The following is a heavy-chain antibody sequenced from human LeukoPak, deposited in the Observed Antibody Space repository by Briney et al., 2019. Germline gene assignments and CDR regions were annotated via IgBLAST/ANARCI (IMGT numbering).Heavy chain of an antibody. CDR3: ARSQAGAGYVWGSYRPFDY. V-gene: IGHV1-8*02. CDR2: MNPNSGNT. D-gene: IGHD3-16*02. J-gene: IGHJ4*02. CDR1: GYTFTGYY. Sequence: ASVKVSCKASGYTFTGYYMHWVRQATGQGLEWMGWMNPNSGNTGYAQKFQGRVTMTRNTSISTAYMELSSLRSEDTAVYYCARSQAGAGYVWGSYRPFDYWGQGTLVTVSS.